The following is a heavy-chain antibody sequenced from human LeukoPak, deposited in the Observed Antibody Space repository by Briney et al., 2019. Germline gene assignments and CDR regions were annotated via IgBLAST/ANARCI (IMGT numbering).Heavy chain of an antibody. CDR1: GYTFTSYG. CDR2: ISAYNGNT. Sequence: GASVKVSCKASGYTFTSYGISWVRQAPGQGLEWMGWISAYNGNTNYAQKLQGRVTMTTDTSTSTAYMELSSLRSEDTAVYYCATGPPYSSSWSYFDYWGQGTLVTVSS. J-gene: IGHJ4*02. D-gene: IGHD6-13*01. V-gene: IGHV1-18*04. CDR3: ATGPPYSSSWSYFDY.